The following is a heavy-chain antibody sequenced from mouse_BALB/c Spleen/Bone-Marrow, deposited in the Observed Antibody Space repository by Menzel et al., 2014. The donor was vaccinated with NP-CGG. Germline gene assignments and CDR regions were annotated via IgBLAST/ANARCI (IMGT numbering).Heavy chain of an antibody. CDR1: GYSFTDYN. CDR2: IDPYNGDT. D-gene: IGHD2-14*01. CDR3: TRCYRYGYWYFDV. Sequence: VQLQQSGPELVKPGASVKVSCKASGYSFTDYNMYCVKQSHGKSLEWIGYIDPYNGDTTYNQKFKGKATLTVDKSSSRAFIHLNSLTSEDSAVYYCTRCYRYGYWYFDVWGTGTTVTISS. J-gene: IGHJ1*03. V-gene: IGHV1S135*01.